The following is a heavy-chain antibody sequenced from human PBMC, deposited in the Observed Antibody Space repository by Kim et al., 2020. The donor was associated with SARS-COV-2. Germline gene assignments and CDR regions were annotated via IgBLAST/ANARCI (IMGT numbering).Heavy chain of an antibody. V-gene: IGHV3-23*01. Sequence: GGSLRLSCSVSGIPINTYAMIWVRQAPGKGLEWVSGINRRGDRTSYGDSVKGRFTISRDTSKNTLYLQMNSLRVEDTAEYFCAKDRGHSSGGYNAAQDYFGGLDVWGQWTTVVVS. CDR3: AKDRGHSSGGYNAAQDYFGGLDV. CDR1: GIPINTYA. D-gene: IGHD6-19*01. J-gene: IGHJ6*02. CDR2: INRRGDRT.